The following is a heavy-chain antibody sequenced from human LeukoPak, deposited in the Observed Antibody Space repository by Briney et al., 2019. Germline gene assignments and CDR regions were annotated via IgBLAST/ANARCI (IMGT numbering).Heavy chain of an antibody. Sequence: GGSLRLSCAASGFTFSTYAMHWVRQAPGKGLEWVAVISYDGSNKYYADSVKGRFTISRDNSKNTLYLQMNSLRAEDTAVYYCARPYYYDSSGYYYCYMDVWGKGTTVTVSS. CDR2: ISYDGSNK. V-gene: IGHV3-30-3*01. J-gene: IGHJ6*03. CDR3: ARPYYYDSSGYYYCYMDV. D-gene: IGHD3-22*01. CDR1: GFTFSTYA.